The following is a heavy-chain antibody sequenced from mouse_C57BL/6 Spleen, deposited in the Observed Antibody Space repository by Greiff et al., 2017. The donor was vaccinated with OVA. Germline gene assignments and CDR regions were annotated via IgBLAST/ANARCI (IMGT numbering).Heavy chain of an antibody. D-gene: IGHD2-2*01. Sequence: QVQLKPPGAELVKPGASVKLSCKASGYTFTSYWMHWVKQRPGQGLEWIGMIHPNSGSTNYNEKFKSKATLTVDKSSSTAYMQLSSLTSEDSAVYYCARWFNAMDYWGQGTSVTVSS. CDR1: GYTFTSYW. CDR3: ARWFNAMDY. V-gene: IGHV1-64*01. J-gene: IGHJ4*01. CDR2: IHPNSGST.